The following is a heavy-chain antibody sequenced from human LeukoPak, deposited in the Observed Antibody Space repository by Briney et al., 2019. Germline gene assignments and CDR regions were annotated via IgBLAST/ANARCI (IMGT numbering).Heavy chain of an antibody. Sequence: PGGSLRLSCAASGFASGFTFSSYAMSWVRQAPGKGLEWVSAISASGGSTYYADSVKGRFTISRDNSKNTLYLQMNSLRAEDTAVYYCAKDLEYSGRYKAFDIWGQGTMVTVSS. D-gene: IGHD1-26*01. V-gene: IGHV3-23*01. CDR1: GFTFSSYA. CDR2: ISASGGST. J-gene: IGHJ3*02. CDR3: AKDLEYSGRYKAFDI.